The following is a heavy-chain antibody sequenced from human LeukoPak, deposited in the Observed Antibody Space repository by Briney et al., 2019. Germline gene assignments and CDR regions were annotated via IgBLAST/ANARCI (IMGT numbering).Heavy chain of an antibody. CDR1: GFTFSSYW. CDR2: IKQDGSEK. D-gene: IGHD3-3*01. J-gene: IGHJ4*02. Sequence: GGSLRLSCAASGFTFSSYWMSWVRQAPGKGLEWVANIKQDGSEKYYVDSVKGRFTISRDNAKNSLYLQMNSLRAEDTAVYYCARDRVPFYDFWSVYMPLDYWGQGPLVPVPS. CDR3: ARDRVPFYDFWSVYMPLDY. V-gene: IGHV3-7*01.